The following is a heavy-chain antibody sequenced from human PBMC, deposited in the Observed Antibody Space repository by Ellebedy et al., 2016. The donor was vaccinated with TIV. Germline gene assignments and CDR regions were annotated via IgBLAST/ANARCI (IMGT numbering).Heavy chain of an antibody. V-gene: IGHV4-34*01. CDR1: GGSFSGYY. CDR3: ARVEDWFDP. J-gene: IGHJ5*02. CDR2: INHSGST. Sequence: SETLSLXCAVYGGSFSGYYWSWIRQPPGKGREWIGEINHSGSTNYNPSLKSRVTISVDTSKNQFSLKLTSVTAADTAVYYCARVEDWFDPWGRGTLVTVSS.